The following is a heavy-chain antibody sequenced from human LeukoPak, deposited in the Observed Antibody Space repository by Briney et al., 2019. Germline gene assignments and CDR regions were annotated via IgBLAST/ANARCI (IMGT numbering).Heavy chain of an antibody. D-gene: IGHD5-12*01. V-gene: IGHV1-46*01. Sequence: ASVKVSCKASGYTFTSYYMHWVRQAPGQGLEWMGIINPSGGSTSYAQKFQGRVTMTRDTSTSTVYVELSSLRSEDTAVYYCARRNPDIVATIPGFEYYFDYWGQGTLVTVSS. J-gene: IGHJ4*02. CDR2: INPSGGST. CDR3: ARRNPDIVATIPGFEYYFDY. CDR1: GYTFTSYY.